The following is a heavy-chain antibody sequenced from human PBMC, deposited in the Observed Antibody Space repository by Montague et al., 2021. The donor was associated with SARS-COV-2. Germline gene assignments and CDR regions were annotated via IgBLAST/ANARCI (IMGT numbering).Heavy chain of an antibody. Sequence: SETLSLTCTVSGGSISSSNYYYWAWIRQPPGKGLEWIGTIYHTGSTYYHPSLKSRVTISVDTSKNQFSLKVSSVTATDTAVYYCARRKSNAGSSNYCFDYWGQGTLVTVSS. CDR1: GGSISSSNYY. CDR3: ARRKSNAGSSNYCFDY. CDR2: IYHTGST. J-gene: IGHJ4*02. V-gene: IGHV4-39*01. D-gene: IGHD3-10*01.